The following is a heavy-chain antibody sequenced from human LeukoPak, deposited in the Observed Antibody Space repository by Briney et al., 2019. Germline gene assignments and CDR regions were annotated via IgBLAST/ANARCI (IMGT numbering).Heavy chain of an antibody. CDR1: GFTFSSYG. J-gene: IGHJ4*02. CDR2: IKSSGTT. V-gene: IGHV3-15*01. Sequence: PGRSLRLSCAASGFTFSSYGMHWVRQAPGTGLEWIGLIKSSGTTDYPAPVKGRFTISRDDSKNTLYLQMNSLKTEDTGVYFCTADVPESTAYPFDYWGQGTLVTVSS. D-gene: IGHD2/OR15-2a*01. CDR3: TADVPESTAYPFDY.